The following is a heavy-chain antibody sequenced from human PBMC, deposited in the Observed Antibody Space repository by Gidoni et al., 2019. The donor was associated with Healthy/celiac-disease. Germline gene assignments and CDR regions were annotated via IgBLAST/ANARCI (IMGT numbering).Heavy chain of an antibody. V-gene: IGHV4-39*07. CDR1: GGSISSSSYS. Sequence: QLPLQESGPGLVKPSETLSLTCTVSGGSISSSSYSWGWIRQPPGKGLEWIGSIYYSGSTYYNPSLKSRVTISVDTSKNQFSLKLSSVTAADTAVYYCARDLGRGYSYGSQNYYFDYWGQGTLVTVSS. J-gene: IGHJ4*02. CDR2: IYYSGST. D-gene: IGHD5-18*01. CDR3: ARDLGRGYSYGSQNYYFDY.